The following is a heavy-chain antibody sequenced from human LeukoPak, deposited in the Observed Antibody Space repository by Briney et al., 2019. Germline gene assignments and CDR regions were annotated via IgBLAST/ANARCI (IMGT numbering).Heavy chain of an antibody. CDR3: ARHPSQLLYWFDP. V-gene: IGHV4-59*08. CDR2: IYYSGST. CDR1: GGSISSYY. D-gene: IGHD2-2*01. Sequence: PAETLSLTCAVSGGSISSYYWSWIRQAPGKGLEWIGYIYYSGSTTYNPSLKSRVTISVDTSKNQFSLKLSSVTAADTAVYYCARHPSQLLYWFDPWGQGTLVTVSS. J-gene: IGHJ5*02.